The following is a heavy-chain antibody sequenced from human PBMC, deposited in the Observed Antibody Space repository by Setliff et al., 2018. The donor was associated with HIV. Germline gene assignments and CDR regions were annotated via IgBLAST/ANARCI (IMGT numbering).Heavy chain of an antibody. J-gene: IGHJ4*02. D-gene: IGHD3-9*01. CDR1: GGSLSSGYDY. V-gene: IGHV4-61*10. CDR3: ASPRLDWSFSHFDY. Sequence: SETLSLTCTVSGGSLSSGYDYWTWIRQPAGKGLEWIGHFYSAGSTNYNPSLKSRVTLSVKTSKNQFSLKLNSVTAADTAVYYCASPRLDWSFSHFDYWGQGTPVTVSS. CDR2: FYSAGST.